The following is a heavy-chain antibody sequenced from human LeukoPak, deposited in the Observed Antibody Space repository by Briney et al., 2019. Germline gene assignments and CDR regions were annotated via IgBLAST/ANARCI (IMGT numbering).Heavy chain of an antibody. J-gene: IGHJ4*02. CDR1: GFTFSSYA. V-gene: IGHV3-23*01. Sequence: GGSLRLSCTASGFTFSSYAMSWVRQAPGKGLNWVSTISNNGVSTYYADSMKGRFTVSRDNSRNTLYLQMNSLRAEDTAVYYCAKDPEPYDFHYFDYWGKGTLVAVSS. CDR2: ISNNGVST. D-gene: IGHD3-3*01. CDR3: AKDPEPYDFHYFDY.